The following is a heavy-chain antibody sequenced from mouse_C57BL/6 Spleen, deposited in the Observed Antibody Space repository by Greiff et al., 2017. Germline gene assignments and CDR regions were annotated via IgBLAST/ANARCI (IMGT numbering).Heavy chain of an antibody. Sequence: EVHLVESGEGLVKPGGSLKLSCAASGFTFSSYAMSWVRQTPEKRLEWVAYISSGGDYIYYADTVKGRFTISRDNARNTLYLQMSSLKSEDTAMYYCTRDNGITTVVATGYFDVWGTGTTVTVSS. CDR3: TRDNGITTVVATGYFDV. V-gene: IGHV5-9-1*02. J-gene: IGHJ1*03. D-gene: IGHD1-1*01. CDR2: ISSGGDYI. CDR1: GFTFSSYA.